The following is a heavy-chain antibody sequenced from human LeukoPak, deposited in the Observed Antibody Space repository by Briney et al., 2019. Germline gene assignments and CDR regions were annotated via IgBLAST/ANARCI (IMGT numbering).Heavy chain of an antibody. CDR1: GFTFSSYW. CDR3: ARSAYSNYAWFDP. J-gene: IGHJ5*02. D-gene: IGHD4-11*01. CDR2: IKEDESDE. Sequence: QTGGSLRLSCEASGFTFSSYWMSWVRQAPGKGLEWVAHIKEDESDEYYVDSVRGRFTASRDNAKNSVNLQMNSLRVEDTAVYYCARSAYSNYAWFDPWGQGTLVTVSS. V-gene: IGHV3-7*01.